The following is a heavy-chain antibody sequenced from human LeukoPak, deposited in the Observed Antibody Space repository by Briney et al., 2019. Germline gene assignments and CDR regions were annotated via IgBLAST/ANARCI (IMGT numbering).Heavy chain of an antibody. CDR2: ISGSGGST. V-gene: IGHV3-23*01. CDR3: AKEGPPRELRYSDWLSLPPPYYYYYYGMDV. J-gene: IGHJ6*02. Sequence: GGSLRLSCAASGFTFSSYAMSWVRQAPGKGLEWVSAISGSGGSTYYADSVKGRFTISRDNSKNTLYLQMNSLRAEDTAVYYCAKEGPPRELRYSDWLSLPPPYYYYYYGMDVWGQGTTVTVSS. D-gene: IGHD3-9*01. CDR1: GFTFSSYA.